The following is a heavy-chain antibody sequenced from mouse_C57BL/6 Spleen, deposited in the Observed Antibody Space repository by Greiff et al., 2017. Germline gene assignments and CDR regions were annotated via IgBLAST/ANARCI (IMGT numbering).Heavy chain of an antibody. CDR3: ARRDYSNSWFAY. D-gene: IGHD2-5*01. J-gene: IGHJ3*01. Sequence: VKLMESGAELVRPGTSVKVSCKASGYAFTNYLIEWVKQRPGQGLEWIGVINPGSGGTNYNEKFKGKATLTADKSSSTAYMQLSSLTSEDSAVYFCARRDYSNSWFAYWGQGTLVTVSA. V-gene: IGHV1-54*01. CDR2: INPGSGGT. CDR1: GYAFTNYL.